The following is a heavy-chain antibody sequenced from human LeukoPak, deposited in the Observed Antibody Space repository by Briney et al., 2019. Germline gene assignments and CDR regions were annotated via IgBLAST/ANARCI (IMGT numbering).Heavy chain of an antibody. CDR2: ISTSSTHI. Sequence: GGSLRLSCAASGFTVSTNSMSWVRQAPGKGLEWVSSISTSSTHIYYADSVKGRFTISRDNAKNSLYLQMNSLRAEDTAVYYCARRYGDYVGSFEYWGQGTQVTVSS. D-gene: IGHD4-17*01. J-gene: IGHJ4*02. CDR1: GFTVSTNS. CDR3: ARRYGDYVGSFEY. V-gene: IGHV3-21*01.